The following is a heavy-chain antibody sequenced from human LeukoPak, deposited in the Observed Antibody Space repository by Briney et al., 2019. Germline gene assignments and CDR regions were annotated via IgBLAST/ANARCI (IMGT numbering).Heavy chain of an antibody. V-gene: IGHV4-39*07. Sequence: PSETLSLTCTVSGGSISRSSYYWGWIRQTPGMGLVWIGSVSYSGNTDYNPSLKSRVTISVDTSKNLFSLRLTSVTAADTAVYYCARDYRVSLSDTSPDDAFDVWGQGTVVTVSS. J-gene: IGHJ3*01. CDR2: VSYSGNT. CDR1: GGSISRSSYY. D-gene: IGHD3-16*02. CDR3: ARDYRVSLSDTSPDDAFDV.